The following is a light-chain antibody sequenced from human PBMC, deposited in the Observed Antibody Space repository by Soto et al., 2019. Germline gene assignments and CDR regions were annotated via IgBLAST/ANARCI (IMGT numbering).Light chain of an antibody. CDR1: RDVSVY. Sequence: DIQMTQSPSSLSASVGDRVTITCQASRDVSVYLNWYQQKPGKPPKLLVYDASNLQTGVPSRFSGSGSGTHFTLPISSLQPEDIATYYCQQYDNLPPYTFGQGTKLEIK. CDR2: DAS. V-gene: IGKV1-33*01. J-gene: IGKJ2*01. CDR3: QQYDNLPPYT.